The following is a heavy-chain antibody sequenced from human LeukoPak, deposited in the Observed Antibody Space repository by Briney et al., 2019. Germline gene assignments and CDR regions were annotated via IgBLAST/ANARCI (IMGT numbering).Heavy chain of an antibody. V-gene: IGHV4-39*01. Sequence: PSETLSLTCTVSGGSISSSSYYWGWIRQPPGKGLEWIGSIYYSGSTYYNPSLKSRVTMSVDTSKNQFSLKLSSVTAADTAVYYCARAYYDFWSGYSRIDYWGQGTLVTVSS. CDR1: GGSISSSSYY. D-gene: IGHD3-3*01. J-gene: IGHJ4*02. CDR2: IYYSGST. CDR3: ARAYYDFWSGYSRIDY.